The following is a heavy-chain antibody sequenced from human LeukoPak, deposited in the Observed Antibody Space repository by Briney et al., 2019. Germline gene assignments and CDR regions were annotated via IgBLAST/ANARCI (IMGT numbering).Heavy chain of an antibody. J-gene: IGHJ3*02. V-gene: IGHV1-2*02. Sequence: GASVKVSCKASGYTFTGYYMHWVRQAPGQGLEWMGWINPNSGGTNYAQKFQGRVTMTRDTSISTAYMELSRLRSDDTAVYYCARDRAPNIVGATGAFDIWGQGTMVTVSS. CDR2: INPNSGGT. CDR3: ARDRAPNIVGATGAFDI. D-gene: IGHD1-26*01. CDR1: GYTFTGYY.